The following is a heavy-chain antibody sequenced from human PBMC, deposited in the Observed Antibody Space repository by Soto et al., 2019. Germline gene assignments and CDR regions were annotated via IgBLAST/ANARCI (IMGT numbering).Heavy chain of an antibody. J-gene: IGHJ4*02. CDR1: GFTFTAYW. Sequence: GESVKISCKGSGFTFTAYWIGWVRQMPGKGLEWMGIMFPGDSTTRYSPSFQGQVTMSADKSISTAYLQWNSLKASDTAMYYCARVVIGYCSSTSCPADYWGQGALVTVSS. CDR3: ARVVIGYCSSTSCPADY. CDR2: MFPGDSTT. V-gene: IGHV5-51*01. D-gene: IGHD2-2*01.